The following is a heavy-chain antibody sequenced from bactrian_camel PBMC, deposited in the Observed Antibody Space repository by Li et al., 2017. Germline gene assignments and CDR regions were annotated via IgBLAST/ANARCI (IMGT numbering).Heavy chain of an antibody. CDR2: LSADGNI. Sequence: HVQLVESGGGSVQAGGSLRLSCSYSGFTFNEDNMFWYRQTTPGNESELVSKLSADGNIVYADSVKGRFTISQDNAKNTLYLQMNSLKPEDIAMYYCAADFLPCQLRASEYKYWGQGTQVTV. CDR3: AADFLPCQLRASEYKY. V-gene: IGHV3S55*01. CDR1: GFTFNEDN. J-gene: IGHJ4*01.